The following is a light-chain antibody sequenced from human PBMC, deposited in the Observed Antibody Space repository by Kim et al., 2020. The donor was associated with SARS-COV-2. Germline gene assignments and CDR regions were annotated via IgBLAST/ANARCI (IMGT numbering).Light chain of an antibody. CDR2: GAS. V-gene: IGKV3-20*01. Sequence: EIVLTQSPGTLSLSPGERATLSCRASQSVSSSYLAWYQQKPGQAPRLLIYGASSRATGIPDRFSGSGSGTDFTLTISRLEPKDLAVYYCHQYGSSPSTFGQGTKLEI. J-gene: IGKJ2*02. CDR3: HQYGSSPST. CDR1: QSVSSSY.